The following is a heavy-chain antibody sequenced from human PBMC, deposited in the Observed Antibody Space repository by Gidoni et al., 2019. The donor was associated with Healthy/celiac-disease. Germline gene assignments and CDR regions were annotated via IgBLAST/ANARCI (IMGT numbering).Heavy chain of an antibody. Sequence: QVQLVQSGAEVKKPGASVKVSCKASGYTFTGYYMHWVQQAPGQGLEWMGWINPNSGGTNYAQKFQGRVTMTRDTSISTAYMELSRLRSDDTAVYYCARAPNYYDSSGYNNYWGQGTLVTVSS. J-gene: IGHJ4*02. D-gene: IGHD3-22*01. CDR1: GYTFTGYY. CDR2: INPNSGGT. CDR3: ARAPNYYDSSGYNNY. V-gene: IGHV1-2*02.